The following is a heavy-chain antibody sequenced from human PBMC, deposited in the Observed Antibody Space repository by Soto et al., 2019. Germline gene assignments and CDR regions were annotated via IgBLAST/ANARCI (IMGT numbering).Heavy chain of an antibody. CDR2: IKQDGSEK. J-gene: IGHJ5*02. CDR3: ARGYDICSAYCRYFDT. Sequence: EVQLVESGGGLVQPGGSLRLSCAASGFTFNSYWMGWVRQAPGKGLEWVTNIKQDGSEKYYVDSVKGRFTISRDNAKNPQYLQMNTLRNEDTAVYYRARGYDICSAYCRYFDTLGQGTLVTVTS. V-gene: IGHV3-7*05. D-gene: IGHD3-3*01. CDR1: GFTFNSYW.